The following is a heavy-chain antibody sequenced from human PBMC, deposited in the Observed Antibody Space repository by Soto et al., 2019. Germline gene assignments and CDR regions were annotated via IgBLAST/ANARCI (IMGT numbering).Heavy chain of an antibody. CDR2: IIPIFGTA. D-gene: IGHD6-13*01. J-gene: IGHJ1*01. V-gene: IGHV1-69*13. CDR1: GGTFSSYA. Sequence: SVKVSCKASGGTFSSYAISWVRQAPGQGLEWMGGIIPIFGTANYAQKFQGRVTITADESTSTAYMELSSLRSEDTAVYYCARGKQLKYVQHCCQGTLLSVSS. CDR3: ARGKQLKYVQH.